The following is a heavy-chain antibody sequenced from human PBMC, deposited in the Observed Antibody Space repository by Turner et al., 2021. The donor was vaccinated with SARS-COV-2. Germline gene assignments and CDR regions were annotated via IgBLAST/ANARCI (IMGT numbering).Heavy chain of an antibody. CDR2: IPASSSTT. V-gene: IGHV3-23*01. CDR3: SKGVVSFDY. D-gene: IGHD2-21*01. CDR1: GFTLSSPG. Sequence: EVQLLEFGGGLVQPGGSLRLSWEASGFTLSSPGMSWVRLAPGKGLEWVSGIPASSSTTYYADSLKGRFTISRDNSESTLYLQMNSLRVEDTAIYYCSKGVVSFDYWGQGVLVTVSS. J-gene: IGHJ4*02.